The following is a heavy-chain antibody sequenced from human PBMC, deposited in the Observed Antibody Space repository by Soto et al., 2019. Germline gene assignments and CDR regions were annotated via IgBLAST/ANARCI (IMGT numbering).Heavy chain of an antibody. J-gene: IGHJ4*02. D-gene: IGHD6-19*01. Sequence: TLSLTCAISGDSFSSNSAAWNWIRQSPSRGLEWLGRTYNRSEWYNDYAVSVKSRITINPDTSKKQFSLQLNSVTPEDTAVNYXAXFYGXSSGWYFFGYCGQVSLVPVSS. V-gene: IGHV6-1*01. CDR2: TYNRSEWYN. CDR3: AXFYGXSSGWYFFGY. CDR1: GDSFSSNSAA.